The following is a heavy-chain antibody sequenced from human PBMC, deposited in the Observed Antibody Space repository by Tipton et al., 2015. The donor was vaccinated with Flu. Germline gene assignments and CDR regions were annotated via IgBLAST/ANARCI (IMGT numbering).Heavy chain of an antibody. CDR3: ARVVGAARPGWFDP. CDR1: GYSISSGYY. Sequence: TLSLTCAVSGYSISSGYYWGWIRQPPGKGLEWIGSIYHSGSTYYNPSLKSRVTISVDTSKNQFSLKLSSVTAADTAVYYCARVVGAARPGWFDPWGQGTLVTVSS. CDR2: IYHSGST. V-gene: IGHV4-38-2*01. J-gene: IGHJ5*02. D-gene: IGHD6-6*01.